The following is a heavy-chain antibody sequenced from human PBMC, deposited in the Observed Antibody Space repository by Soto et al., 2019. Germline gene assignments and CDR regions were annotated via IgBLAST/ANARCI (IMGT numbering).Heavy chain of an antibody. J-gene: IGHJ3*02. CDR1: GFTFDDYA. Sequence: PGGSLRHSCAASGFTFDDYAMHWVRQAPGKGLEWVSGISGSGGSTYYADSVKGRFTISRDNSKNTLYLQMNSLRAEDTAVYYCAKKAQRNRVLLLLESWIHNAFDIWGQGTMVTVSS. CDR2: ISGSGGST. V-gene: IGHV3-23*01. CDR3: AKKAQRNRVLLLLESWIHNAFDI. D-gene: IGHD3-3*01.